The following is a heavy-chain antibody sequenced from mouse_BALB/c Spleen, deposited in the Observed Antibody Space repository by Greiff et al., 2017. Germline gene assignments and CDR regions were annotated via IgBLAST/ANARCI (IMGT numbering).Heavy chain of an antibody. V-gene: IGHV1S29*02. CDR2: IYPYNGGT. CDR3: ARDGYPKGYYAMDY. Sequence: EVKLVESGPELVKPGASVKISCKASGYTFTDYNMHWVKQSHGKSLEWIGYIYPYNGGTGYNQKFKSKATLTVDNSSSTAYMELRSLTSEDSAVYYCARDGYPKGYYAMDYWGQGTSVTVSS. CDR1: GYTFTDYN. J-gene: IGHJ4*01. D-gene: IGHD2-3*01.